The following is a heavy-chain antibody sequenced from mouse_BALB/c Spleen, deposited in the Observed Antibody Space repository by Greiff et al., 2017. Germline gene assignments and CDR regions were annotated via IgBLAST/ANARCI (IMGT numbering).Heavy chain of an antibody. CDR1: GFNIKDTY. V-gene: IGHV14-3*02. Sequence: VQLQQSGAELVKPGASVKLSCTASGFNIKDTYMHWVQQRPEQGLEWIGRIDPANGNTKYDPKFQGKATITADTSSNTAYLQLSSLTSEDTAVYYCAREVDSSGYVGYYAMDYWGQGTSVTVSS. CDR2: IDPANGNT. CDR3: AREVDSSGYVGYYAMDY. J-gene: IGHJ4*01. D-gene: IGHD3-2*01.